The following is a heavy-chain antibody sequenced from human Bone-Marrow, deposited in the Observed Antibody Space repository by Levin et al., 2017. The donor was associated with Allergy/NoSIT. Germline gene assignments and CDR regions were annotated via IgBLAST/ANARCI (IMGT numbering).Heavy chain of an antibody. D-gene: IGHD2-15*01. V-gene: IGHV5-51*01. J-gene: IGHJ6*02. CDR3: ARHEVFCSCGNCYGSNYYCNMDL. Sequence: KVSCKGSGYTFTNYWIAWVRQLPGKGLEWMGSFHPADSETKNNPSFQGQVTISADTSITTAYLQWGSLKASDTAIYYCARHEVFCSCGNCYGSNYYCNMDLWGQGTTVTVSS. CDR2: FHPADSET. CDR1: GYTFTNYW.